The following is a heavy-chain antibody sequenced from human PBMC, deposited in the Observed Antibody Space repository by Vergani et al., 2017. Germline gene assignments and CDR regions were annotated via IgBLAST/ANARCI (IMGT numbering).Heavy chain of an antibody. CDR3: AREGPMGGMDV. J-gene: IGHJ6*02. CDR1: GFTFSSYG. CDR2: ISSSGSTI. Sequence: EVQLVESGGGVVQPGGSLRLSCAASGFTFSSYGIHWIRQAPGKGLEWVSYISSSGSTIYYADSVKGRFTISRDNAKNSLYLQMNSLRAEDTAVYYCAREGPMGGMDVWGQGTTVTVSS. V-gene: IGHV3-48*04.